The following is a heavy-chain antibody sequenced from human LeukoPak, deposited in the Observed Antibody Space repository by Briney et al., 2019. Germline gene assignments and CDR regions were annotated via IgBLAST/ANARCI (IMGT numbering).Heavy chain of an antibody. CDR1: GFTFSSNA. J-gene: IGHJ5*02. D-gene: IGHD1-14*01. CDR3: AKDVRYNWFDP. CDR2: ISGSGVST. V-gene: IGHV3-23*01. Sequence: GGSLRLSCAASGFTFSSNAMSWVRQAPGKGLEWVSAISGSGVSTYYADSVKGRFTISRDNSKNTLYLQMNSLRAEDTAVYYCAKDVRYNWFDPWGQGTLVTVSS.